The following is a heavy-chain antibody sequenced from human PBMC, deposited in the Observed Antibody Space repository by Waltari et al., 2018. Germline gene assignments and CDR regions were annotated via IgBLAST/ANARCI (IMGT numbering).Heavy chain of an antibody. J-gene: IGHJ5*02. CDR2: IYYSGST. V-gene: IGHV4-30-4*08. Sequence: QVQLQESGPGLVKPSQTLSLTCTVSGGSISSGDYYWSWIRQPPGKGLEWIGYIYYSGSTYYNPSRKSRVTISVDTSKNQFSLKLSSVTAADTAVYYCARDRYCSGGSCYPGLFDPWGQGTLVTVSS. D-gene: IGHD2-15*01. CDR1: GGSISSGDYY. CDR3: ARDRYCSGGSCYPGLFDP.